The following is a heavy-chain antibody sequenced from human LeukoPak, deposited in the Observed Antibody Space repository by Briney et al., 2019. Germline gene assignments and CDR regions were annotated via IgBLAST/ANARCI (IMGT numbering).Heavy chain of an antibody. D-gene: IGHD6-19*01. CDR2: INHSGST. V-gene: IGHV4-34*01. CDR1: GGSFSGYY. J-gene: IGHJ4*02. CDR3: ARGPSQWLVGQDRARRPY. Sequence: SETLSLTCAVYGGSFSGYYWSWIRQPPGKGLEWIGEINHSGSTNYNPSLKSRVTTSVDTSKNQFSLKLSSVTAADTAVYYCARGPSQWLVGQDRARRPYWGQGTLVTVSS.